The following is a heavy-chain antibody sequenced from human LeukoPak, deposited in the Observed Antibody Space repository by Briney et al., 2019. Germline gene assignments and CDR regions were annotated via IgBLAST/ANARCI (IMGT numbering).Heavy chain of an antibody. CDR1: GYTFTGYY. CDR2: INPNSGGT. CDR3: ARDREDSSGIQEDY. J-gene: IGHJ4*02. D-gene: IGHD3-22*01. Sequence: ASVKVSCKASGYTFTGYYMHWVRQAPGQGLEWMGWINPNSGGTNYAQKFQGRVTMTTDTSTSTAYMELRSLRSDDTAVYYCARDREDSSGIQEDYWGQGTLVTVSS. V-gene: IGHV1-2*02.